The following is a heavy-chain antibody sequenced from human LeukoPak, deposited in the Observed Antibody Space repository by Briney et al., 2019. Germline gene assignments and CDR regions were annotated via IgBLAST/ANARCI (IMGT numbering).Heavy chain of an antibody. J-gene: IGHJ5*02. CDR1: GYSFTSYW. D-gene: IGHD4-17*01. CDR2: IYPGDSDT. V-gene: IGHV5-51*03. CDR3: ARGVSGDYLWFDP. Sequence: GESLTISCQGSGYSFTSYWVGWVRPMAGKGLEWMGIIYPGDSDTRYSPSFQGQVTITADKSISTAYLQWSSLKASDTAMYYCARGVSGDYLWFDPWGQGTLVTVSS.